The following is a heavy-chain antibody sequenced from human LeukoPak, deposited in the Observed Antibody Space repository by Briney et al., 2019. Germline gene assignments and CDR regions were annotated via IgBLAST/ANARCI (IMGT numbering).Heavy chain of an antibody. J-gene: IGHJ5*02. Sequence: GGSLRLSCAASGFIFSNARMSWVRQAPGKGLEWVGRIKIKADGGTTDYAAPVKGRFSISRDDSKNMLYLEMNSLKTEDTAVYYCTPFRGIRDPWGQGTLVTVSS. D-gene: IGHD3-10*01. CDR1: GFIFSNAR. V-gene: IGHV3-15*01. CDR2: IKIKADGGTT. CDR3: TPFRGIRDP.